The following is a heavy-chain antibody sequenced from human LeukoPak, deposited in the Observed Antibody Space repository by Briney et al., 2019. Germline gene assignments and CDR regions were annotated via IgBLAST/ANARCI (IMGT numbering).Heavy chain of an antibody. J-gene: IGHJ6*02. CDR3: ARDLGYYYGLDI. Sequence: SETLSLTCDVSGGSRINAGWWSWVRQPPGKGLEWIGEIFHSGNTKYNPSLESRVTISVDKSNHQFTLEMKSVTAADTAIYYCARDLGYYYGLDIWSRGATVTVSS. V-gene: IGHV4-4*02. CDR1: GGSRINAGW. CDR2: IFHSGNT. D-gene: IGHD3-16*01.